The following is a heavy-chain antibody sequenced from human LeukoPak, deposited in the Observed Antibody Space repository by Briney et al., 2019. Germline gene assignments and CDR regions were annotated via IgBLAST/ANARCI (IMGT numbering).Heavy chain of an antibody. D-gene: IGHD6-19*01. CDR3: AKSGSGWFFSFDS. Sequence: GRSLRLSCAASGVTFDDYAMHWVRQAPGKGLEWVSGITWNVATLAYAESVKGRFTITRDDAKNSLFLQMNSLRTEDTALYYCAKSGSGWFFSFDSWGQGTLVSVSS. V-gene: IGHV3-9*01. J-gene: IGHJ4*02. CDR2: ITWNVATL. CDR1: GVTFDDYA.